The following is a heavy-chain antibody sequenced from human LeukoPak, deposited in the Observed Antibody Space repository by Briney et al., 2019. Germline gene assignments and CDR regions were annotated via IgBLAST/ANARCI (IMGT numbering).Heavy chain of an antibody. CDR3: ARSWYYDFWSGPSAYYFDY. J-gene: IGHJ4*02. D-gene: IGHD3-3*01. CDR1: GYTFTGYY. V-gene: IGHV1-2*02. Sequence: GASVKVSFKASGYTFTGYYMHWVRQAPGQGLEWMGWINPNSGGTNYAQKFQGRVTMTRDTSISTAYMELSRLRSDDTAVYYCARSWYYDFWSGPSAYYFDYWGQGTLVTVSS. CDR2: INPNSGGT.